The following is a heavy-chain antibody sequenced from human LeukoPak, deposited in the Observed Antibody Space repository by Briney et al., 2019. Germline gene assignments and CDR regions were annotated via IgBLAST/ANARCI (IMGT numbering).Heavy chain of an antibody. D-gene: IGHD4-17*01. J-gene: IGHJ3*02. CDR3: ASDGDYGTFAFDI. CDR1: GGSTSSCVHY. Sequence: SQTLSLTCAVSGGSTSSCVHYWSWIRQPPGEGLGWIGYIYYSGNTYYNPSPKSGVTISVDTSKNQFSLKLSSVTAADTAVYYCASDGDYGTFAFDIWGQGTMVTVSS. V-gene: IGHV4-30-4*08. CDR2: IYYSGNT.